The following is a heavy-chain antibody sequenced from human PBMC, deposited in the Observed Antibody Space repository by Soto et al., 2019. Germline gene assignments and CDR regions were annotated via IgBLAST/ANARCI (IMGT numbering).Heavy chain of an antibody. CDR1: GFTFSSYS. J-gene: IGHJ6*02. Sequence: GGSLRLSCAASGFTFSSYSMNWVRQAPGKGLEWVSSISSSSSYIYYADSVKGRFTISRDNAKNSLYLQMNSLRAEDTAVYYCAREWDGSGSYLYYYYGMDVWGQGTTVTVSS. D-gene: IGHD3-10*01. CDR2: ISSSSSYI. V-gene: IGHV3-21*01. CDR3: AREWDGSGSYLYYYYGMDV.